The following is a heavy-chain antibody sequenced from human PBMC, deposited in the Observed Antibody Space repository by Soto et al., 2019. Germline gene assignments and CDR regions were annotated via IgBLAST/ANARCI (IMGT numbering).Heavy chain of an antibody. CDR1: GYIFTSYD. J-gene: IGHJ4*02. D-gene: IGHD2-2*03. CDR2: INPFDGSR. CDR3: SRVDPRETSPFDH. Sequence: ASVKVSCKASGYIFTSYDIHGVRQAPGQGLEWMGWINPFDGSRMFAQSFQGRVTMTRDTSTSTVYMEVSSLRSEDTAVYYCSRVDPRETSPFDHWGQGTLVTVSS. V-gene: IGHV1-46*03.